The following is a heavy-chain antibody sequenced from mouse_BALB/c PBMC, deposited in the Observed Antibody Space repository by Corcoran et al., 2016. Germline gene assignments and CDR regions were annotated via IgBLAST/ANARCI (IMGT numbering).Heavy chain of an antibody. J-gene: IGHJ3*01. CDR3: ARAGTWFAY. CDR1: GFNIKDTY. Sequence: EVQLQQSGAELVKPGASVKLSCTASGFNIKDTYMHWVKQRPEQGLEWIGRIDHANGTTKYDLKLQGKATITADTSSNTADMQLSSLTSEDTAGYYCARAGTWFAYWGQGTLVTVSA. CDR2: IDHANGTT. D-gene: IGHD4-1*01. V-gene: IGHV14-3*02.